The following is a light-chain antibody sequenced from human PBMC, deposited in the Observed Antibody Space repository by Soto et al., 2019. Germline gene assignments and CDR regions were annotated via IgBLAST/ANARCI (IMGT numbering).Light chain of an antibody. CDR3: CSYVGSYSYV. Sequence: QSALTQPRSVSGSPGQSVTVSCIGTSSDVGGYKSVSWYQQYPGKAPKLMIYDVSERPSGVPHRFSGSKSGNTASLTISGLQAEDEADYYCCSYVGSYSYVFGTGTKLTVL. CDR2: DVS. V-gene: IGLV2-11*01. J-gene: IGLJ1*01. CDR1: SSDVGGYKS.